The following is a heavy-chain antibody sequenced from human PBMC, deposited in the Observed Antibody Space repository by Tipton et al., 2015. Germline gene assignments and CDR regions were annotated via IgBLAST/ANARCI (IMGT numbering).Heavy chain of an antibody. J-gene: IGHJ6*02. Sequence: QLVQSGAEVKKPGASVKVSCKAFGFTFSSYYIHWVRQAPGQGLEWMGIINPSGTSTSYAQKFQGRVTMTRDTSTSTVYMELSSLTSEDTAIYYCASPSSDISPRGGMDVWGQGTTVTVSS. CDR1: GFTFSSYY. CDR2: INPSGTST. CDR3: ASPSSDISPRGGMDV. V-gene: IGHV1-46*01. D-gene: IGHD3-9*01.